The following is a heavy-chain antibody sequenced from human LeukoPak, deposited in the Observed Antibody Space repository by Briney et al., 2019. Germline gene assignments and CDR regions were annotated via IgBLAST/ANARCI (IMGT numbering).Heavy chain of an antibody. CDR3: ARGLLYNDISTGYFDY. D-gene: IGHD3-9*01. J-gene: IGHJ4*02. CDR1: GFTFSSYA. Sequence: RGSLRLSCAASGFTFSSYAMHWVRQAPGKGLEWVAVISYDGSNTYYADSVKCRFTISRDNSKNTLYLQMNSLRAEDTAVYYCARGLLYNDISTGYFDYWGQGNLVNVSS. V-gene: IGHV3-30-3*01. CDR2: ISYDGSNT.